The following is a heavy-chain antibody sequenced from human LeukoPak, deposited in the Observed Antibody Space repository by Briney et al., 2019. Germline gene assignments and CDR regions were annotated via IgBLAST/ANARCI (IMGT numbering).Heavy chain of an antibody. CDR1: GGSFSSYY. CDR2: IYTSGST. D-gene: IGHD6-19*01. V-gene: IGHV4-59*10. Sequence: SETLSLTCGVYGGSFSSYYWSWIRQPAGKGLEWIGRIYTSGSTNYNPSLKSRVTMSVDASQTQFSLKLSSVPAADTAVYYCARRDSSGWSFLDLWYFDLWGRGPLVTFSS. J-gene: IGHJ2*01. CDR3: ARRDSSGWSFLDLWYFDL.